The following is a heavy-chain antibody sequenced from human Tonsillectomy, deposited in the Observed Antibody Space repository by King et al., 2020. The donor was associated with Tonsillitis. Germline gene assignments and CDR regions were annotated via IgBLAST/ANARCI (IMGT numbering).Heavy chain of an antibody. CDR3: AKDQGDCGGDCYPEYFQH. CDR1: GFTFSSYA. J-gene: IGHJ1*01. V-gene: IGHV3-23*04. CDR2: ISGRGGST. D-gene: IGHD2-21*02. Sequence: VQLVESGGGLVQPGGSLRLSCAASGFTFSSYAMSWVRQAPGKGLEWVSSISGRGGSTYYADSVKGRFTISRDNSKNTLYLQMNSLRAEDTAVYYCAKDQGDCGGDCYPEYFQHWGQGTLVTVSS.